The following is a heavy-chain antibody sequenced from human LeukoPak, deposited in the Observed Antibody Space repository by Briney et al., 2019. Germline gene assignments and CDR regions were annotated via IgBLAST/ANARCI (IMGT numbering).Heavy chain of an antibody. D-gene: IGHD3-22*01. CDR2: IKSKTDGGTT. CDR3: TTDVDIVAVYDSSGYYPFDY. V-gene: IGHV3-15*01. Sequence: AGGSLRLSCAASGFSFSNAWMSWVRQAPGKGLEWVGRIKSKTDGGTTDYAAPVEGRFTISRDDSKNTLYLQMNSLKTEDTAVYYCTTDVDIVAVYDSSGYYPFDYWGQGTLVTVSS. J-gene: IGHJ4*02. CDR1: GFSFSNAW.